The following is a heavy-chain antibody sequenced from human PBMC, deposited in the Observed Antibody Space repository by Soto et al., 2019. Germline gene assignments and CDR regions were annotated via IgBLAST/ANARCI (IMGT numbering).Heavy chain of an antibody. J-gene: IGHJ3*02. D-gene: IGHD3-22*01. CDR1: GYSFTSYW. CDR2: IDPSDSYT. Sequence: PGESLKICCKGSGYSFTSYWISWVRQMPGKGLEWMGRIDPSDSYTNYSPSFQGHVTISADKSISTAYLQWSSLKASDTAMYYCASRTNRDYYDSSGYYYGGAFDIWGQGTMVTVSS. V-gene: IGHV5-10-1*01. CDR3: ASRTNRDYYDSSGYYYGGAFDI.